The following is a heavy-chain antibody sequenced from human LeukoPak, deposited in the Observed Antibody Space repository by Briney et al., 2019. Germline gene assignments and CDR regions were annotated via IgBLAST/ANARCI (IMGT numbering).Heavy chain of an antibody. Sequence: GGSLRLSCVASKFTFSSYWMSWVRQAPGKGLEWVSAISGSGGSTYYADSVKGRFTISRDNSKNTLYLQMNSLRAEDTAVYYCAKDSGEMATEPWGQGTLVTVSS. J-gene: IGHJ5*02. CDR2: ISGSGGST. D-gene: IGHD5-24*01. V-gene: IGHV3-23*01. CDR1: KFTFSSYW. CDR3: AKDSGEMATEP.